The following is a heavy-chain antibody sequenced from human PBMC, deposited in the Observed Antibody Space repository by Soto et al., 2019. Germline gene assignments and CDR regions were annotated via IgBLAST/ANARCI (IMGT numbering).Heavy chain of an antibody. CDR3: ARDRSLGGYCGGDCSYFYYYYGMDV. D-gene: IGHD2-21*02. CDR2: IYYSGST. V-gene: IGHV4-59*01. CDR1: GGSISSYY. J-gene: IGHJ6*02. Sequence: SETLSLTCTVSGGSISSYYWSWIRQPPGKGLEWIGYIYYSGSTNYNPSLKSRVTISVDTSKNQFSLKLNSVTAADTAVYYCARDRSLGGYCGGDCSYFYYYYGMDVWGQGTTVTVSS.